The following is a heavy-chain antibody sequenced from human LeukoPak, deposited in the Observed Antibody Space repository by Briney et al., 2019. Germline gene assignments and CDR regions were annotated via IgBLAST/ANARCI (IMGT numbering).Heavy chain of an antibody. V-gene: IGHV4-39*07. D-gene: IGHD5-12*01. CDR1: GGSISSSSYY. J-gene: IGHJ4*02. CDR2: IYYSGST. Sequence: SETLSLTCTASGGSISSSSYYWGWIRQPPGKGLEWIGSIYYSGSTYYNPSLKSRVTISVDTSKNQFSLKLSSVTAADTAVYYCARLVATTLSFDYWGQGTLVTVSS. CDR3: ARLVATTLSFDY.